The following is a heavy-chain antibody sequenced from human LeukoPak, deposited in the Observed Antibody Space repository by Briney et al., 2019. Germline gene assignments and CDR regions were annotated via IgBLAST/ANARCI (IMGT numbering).Heavy chain of an antibody. CDR1: GLNFGESA. J-gene: IGHJ4*02. Sequence: PGGSLRLSCVASGLNFGESAMHWVRQAPGKGLEWVSLISADGGSAFSADSVKGRFSISRDNSKSSLYLQMDSLRSEDTAMYYCAKESGKFDYWGQGTLVVVSS. CDR2: ISADGGSA. V-gene: IGHV3-43*02. CDR3: AKESGKFDY.